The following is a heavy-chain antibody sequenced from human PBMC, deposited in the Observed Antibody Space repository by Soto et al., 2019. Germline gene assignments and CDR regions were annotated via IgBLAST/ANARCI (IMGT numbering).Heavy chain of an antibody. CDR2: INSDGSST. V-gene: IGHV3-74*01. D-gene: IGHD6-13*01. J-gene: IGHJ6*02. CDR1: GFTFSSYW. Sequence: GGSLRLSCAASGFTFSSYWMHWVRQAPGKGLVWVSRINSDGSSTSYADSVKGRFTISRDNARNTLYLQMNSLRAEDTAVYYCARGGSSSWDYYYYYGMDVWGQGTTVTVSS. CDR3: ARGGSSSWDYYYYYGMDV.